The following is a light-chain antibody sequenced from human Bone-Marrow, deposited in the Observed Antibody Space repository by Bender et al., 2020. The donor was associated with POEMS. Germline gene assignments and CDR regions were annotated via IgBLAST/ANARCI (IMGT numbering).Light chain of an antibody. CDR2: ANS. J-gene: IGLJ3*02. V-gene: IGLV1-40*01. CDR1: SSNIGAGFA. Sequence: QSILTQPPSVSEAPGQRVTISCSGSSSNIGAGFAVNWYQQLPEAAPRLLIYANSMRPAGVPDRFFGSKSGTSASLAITGLQAEDEATYFCQSSDSTLTTSTVFGGGTKLTV. CDR3: QSSDSTLTTSTV.